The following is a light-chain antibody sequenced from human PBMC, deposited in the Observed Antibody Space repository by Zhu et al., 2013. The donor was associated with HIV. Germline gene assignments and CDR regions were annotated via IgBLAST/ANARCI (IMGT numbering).Light chain of an antibody. CDR1: STDIGVYNY. V-gene: IGLV2-14*01. J-gene: IGLJ2*01. Sequence: QSALTQPASVSGSPGQSITISCTGRSTDIGVYNYVSWYQHLPGKAPKLIISEVTNRPSGVSDRFSGSKSGNTASLTISGLQAEDEADYYCFSYRDNKIHVFGGGTKVTVL. CDR3: FSYRDNKIHV. CDR2: EVT.